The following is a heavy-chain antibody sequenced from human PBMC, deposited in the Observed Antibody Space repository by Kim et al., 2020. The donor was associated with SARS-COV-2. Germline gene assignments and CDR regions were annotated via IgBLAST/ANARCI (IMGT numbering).Heavy chain of an antibody. D-gene: IGHD3-10*01. CDR1: GFIFDDYA. V-gene: IGHV3-9*01. Sequence: GGSLRLSCAASGFIFDDYAMHWVRQAPGKGVEWVAGINWNSGSIDYGDSVKGRFTISRDNAKRSLYLQMNSLRAEDTAVYYCAKEHTSGSRATDVWGQGTMVTVSS. J-gene: IGHJ3*01. CDR2: INWNSGSI. CDR3: AKEHTSGSRATDV.